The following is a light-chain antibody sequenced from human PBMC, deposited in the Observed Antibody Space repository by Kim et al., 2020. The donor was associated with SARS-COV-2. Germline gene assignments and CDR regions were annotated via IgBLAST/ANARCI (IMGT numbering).Light chain of an antibody. Sequence: SEGETVPLPGRTSQRVISRYLAWYQDKPGQAPRLLIYAASTRATGIPDRFKGGGSGTDFTLPITRLEPEDFGVYYCQQYGSSPLSFGGGTKLEI. J-gene: IGKJ4*01. CDR1: QRVISRY. V-gene: IGKV3-20*01. CDR3: QQYGSSPLS. CDR2: AAS.